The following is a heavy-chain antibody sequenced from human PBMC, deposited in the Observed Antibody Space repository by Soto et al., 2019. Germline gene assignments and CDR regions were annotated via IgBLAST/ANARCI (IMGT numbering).Heavy chain of an antibody. D-gene: IGHD3-10*01. Sequence: SGPTLMKPKQTLTLTCTLSGFSLSTSGVGVSWIRQPPGKALECLALIYWDDDKRYSPSLKSRLTITKDTSKNQVVLTMTNMDPVDTATYYCAHLRSAYYYGSGPQRPNPTEYGMDVWGQGTTVTVSS. CDR3: AHLRSAYYYGSGPQRPNPTEYGMDV. CDR2: IYWDDDK. J-gene: IGHJ6*02. CDR1: GFSLSTSGVG. V-gene: IGHV2-5*02.